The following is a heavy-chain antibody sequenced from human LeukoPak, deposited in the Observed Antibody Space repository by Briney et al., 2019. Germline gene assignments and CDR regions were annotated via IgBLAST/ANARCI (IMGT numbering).Heavy chain of an antibody. CDR1: GFTFSSYW. CDR2: ISDSGSST. J-gene: IGHJ6*03. D-gene: IGHD3-10*01. CDR3: AKGGAVSSKSIIMVRGTRRYYYNMDV. V-gene: IGHV3-23*01. Sequence: GGSLRLSCAASGFTFSSYWMSWVRQAPGKGLEWVSSISDSGSSTYYADSVKGRFTISRDNSKNTLYLQINSLRAEDTAVYYCAKGGAVSSKSIIMVRGTRRYYYNMDVWGKGTTVTIPS.